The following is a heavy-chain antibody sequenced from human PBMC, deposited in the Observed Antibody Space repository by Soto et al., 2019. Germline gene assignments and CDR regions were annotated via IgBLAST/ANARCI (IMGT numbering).Heavy chain of an antibody. J-gene: IGHJ4*02. CDR3: ARDSGVTESGY. V-gene: IGHV1-46*01. CDR2: INPSGGST. D-gene: IGHD2-21*02. CDR1: GYTFTSYY. Sequence: GASGKVSCKASGYTFTSYYMHCVRQAPGQGLEWMGIINPSGGSTSYAQKFQGRVTMTRDTSTSTVYMELSSLRSEDTAVYYCARDSGVTESGYWGQGTLVTVSS.